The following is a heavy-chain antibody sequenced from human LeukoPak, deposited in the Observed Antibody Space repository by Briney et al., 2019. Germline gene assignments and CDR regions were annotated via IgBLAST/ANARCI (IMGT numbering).Heavy chain of an antibody. CDR2: IYTSGST. Sequence: PSETLSLTCTVFGGSISSYYWSWIRQPPGKGLEWIGYIYTSGSTNYNPSLKSRVTISVDTSKNQFSLKLSSVTAADTAVYYCARLRDYRYWFDPWGQGTLVTVSS. V-gene: IGHV4-4*09. D-gene: IGHD4-11*01. CDR1: GGSISSYY. J-gene: IGHJ5*02. CDR3: ARLRDYRYWFDP.